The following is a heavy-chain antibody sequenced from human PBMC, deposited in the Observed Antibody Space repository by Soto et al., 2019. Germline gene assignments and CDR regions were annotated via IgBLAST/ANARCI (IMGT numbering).Heavy chain of an antibody. CDR1: NDSVDTSDW. CDR3: ARDHQSEDNWYFDY. J-gene: IGHJ4*02. CDR2: IFHGGNI. D-gene: IGHD1-20*01. Sequence: QVQLQESGPGLVQPSGTLSLTCAVSNDSVDTSDWWNWVRQPPGKGLEWIGEIFHGGNIYYNPSLKSRVTISLDKSKNEVSLQLSSVTAADTAVYYCARDHQSEDNWYFDYWGQGVLVTVSS. V-gene: IGHV4-4*02.